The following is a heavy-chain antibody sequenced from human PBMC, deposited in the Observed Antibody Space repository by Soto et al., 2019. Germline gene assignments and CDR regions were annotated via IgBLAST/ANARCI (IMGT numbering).Heavy chain of an antibody. CDR1: GGTFSSYA. J-gene: IGHJ3*02. CDR2: IIPIFGTA. Sequence: ASAQVSCKASGGTFSSYAISWVRQAPGQGLEWMGGIIPIFGTANYAQKFQGRVPITADEPTSPAYMELRRLRSEEAAVHHGARDLDIYTCPGDIDIWGQGAMVTV. CDR3: ARDLDIYTCPGDIDI. V-gene: IGHV1-69*13. D-gene: IGHD2-2*03.